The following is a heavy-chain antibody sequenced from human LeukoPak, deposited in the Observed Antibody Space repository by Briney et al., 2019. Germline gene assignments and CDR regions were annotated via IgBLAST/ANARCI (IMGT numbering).Heavy chain of an antibody. J-gene: IGHJ6*02. CDR3: ARGRRIVGYCSGGSCYSGVEGYYYGMDV. CDR2: INHSGST. CDR1: GGSFSGYY. D-gene: IGHD2-15*01. Sequence: PSETLSLTCAVYGGSFSGYYWSWIRQPPGKGLEWIGGINHSGSTNYNPSLKSRVTISVDTSKNQFSLKLSSVTAADTAVYYCARGRRIVGYCSGGSCYSGVEGYYYGMDVWGQGTTVTVSS. V-gene: IGHV4-34*01.